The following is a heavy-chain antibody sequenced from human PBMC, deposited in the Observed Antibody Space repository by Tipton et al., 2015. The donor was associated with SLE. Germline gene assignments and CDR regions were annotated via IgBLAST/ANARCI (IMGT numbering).Heavy chain of an antibody. J-gene: IGHJ3*02. CDR2: ISSGSSYT. D-gene: IGHD3-22*01. CDR1: GFTFSDYY. V-gene: IGHV3-11*06. Sequence: SLRLSCAASGFTFSDYYMSWIRQAPGKGLEWVSYISSGSSYTNYADSVKGRFTISRDNAKNSLYLQMNSPRAEDTAVYYCARDRLYYYDSSGYAFDIWGQGTMVTVSS. CDR3: ARDRLYYYDSSGYAFDI.